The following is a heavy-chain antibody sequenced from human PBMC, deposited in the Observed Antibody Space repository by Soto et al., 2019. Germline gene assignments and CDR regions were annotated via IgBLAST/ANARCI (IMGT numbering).Heavy chain of an antibody. CDR2: IYYSGST. D-gene: IGHD4-17*01. Sequence: QVQLQESGPGLVKPSQTLSLTCTVSGGSISSGGYYWSWIRQHPGKGLEWIGYIYYSGSTYYNPSLKSRVTISVDTSKNQFSLKLSSVTAADTAVYYCARGWEYVGITVTTVLAYFDYWGQGTLVTVSS. CDR1: GGSISSGGYY. V-gene: IGHV4-31*03. J-gene: IGHJ4*02. CDR3: ARGWEYVGITVTTVLAYFDY.